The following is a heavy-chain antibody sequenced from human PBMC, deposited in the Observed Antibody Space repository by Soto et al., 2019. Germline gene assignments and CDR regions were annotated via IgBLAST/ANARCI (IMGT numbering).Heavy chain of an antibody. J-gene: IGHJ5*02. Sequence: GASVKVSCKASGYTFTSYYMHWVRQAPGQGLEWMGIINPSGGSTSYAQKFQGRVTMTRDTSTSTVYMELSSLRSEDTAVYYCAGGNGPNTAMAYNWFDPWAQGTLVTVSS. CDR2: INPSGGST. D-gene: IGHD5-18*01. CDR3: AGGNGPNTAMAYNWFDP. CDR1: GYTFTSYY. V-gene: IGHV1-46*01.